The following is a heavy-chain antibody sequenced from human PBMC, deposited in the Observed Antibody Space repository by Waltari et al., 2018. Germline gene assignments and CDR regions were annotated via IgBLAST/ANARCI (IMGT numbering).Heavy chain of an antibody. Sequence: QVQLVQSGAEVKNPGASVKVSCQASGYNFNGHYIPWVRQAPGQGLEWLGWINSNTGGTKYAQKFQGRVTMTRAASITTVYMELSSLRSDDTAVYYCARDGSGSYWYYMDVWGKGTTVTISS. CDR1: GYNFNGHY. CDR2: INSNTGGT. J-gene: IGHJ6*03. V-gene: IGHV1-2*02. D-gene: IGHD3-10*01. CDR3: ARDGSGSYWYYMDV.